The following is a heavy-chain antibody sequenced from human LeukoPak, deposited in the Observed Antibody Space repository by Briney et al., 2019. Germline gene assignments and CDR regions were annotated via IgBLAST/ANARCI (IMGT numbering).Heavy chain of an antibody. J-gene: IGHJ3*02. D-gene: IGHD2-2*01. CDR2: IFHSGST. CDR3: ARIKYQLLFDI. CDR1: GGSISSGGYS. V-gene: IGHV4-30-2*01. Sequence: SGTLSLTCAVSGGSISSGGYSWSWIRQPPGKGLEWIGYIFHSGSTYYNPSLKSRVTMSVDRSKNQFSLKLNSVTAADTAVYYCARIKYQLLFDIWGQGTMVTVSS.